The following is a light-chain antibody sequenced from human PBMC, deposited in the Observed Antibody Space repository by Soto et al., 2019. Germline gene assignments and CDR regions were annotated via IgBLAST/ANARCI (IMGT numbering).Light chain of an antibody. CDR1: SSDVGGYNY. CDR3: SSYSGSKTPYV. V-gene: IGLV2-8*01. Sequence: QSVLTQPPSASGSPGQSVTISCTGTSSDVGGYNYVSWYQQHPGKAPKLLIYEVIKRPSGVPDRFSASRSGNTASLTVSGLQAEDEADYYCSSYSGSKTPYVFGTGTKLTVL. J-gene: IGLJ1*01. CDR2: EVI.